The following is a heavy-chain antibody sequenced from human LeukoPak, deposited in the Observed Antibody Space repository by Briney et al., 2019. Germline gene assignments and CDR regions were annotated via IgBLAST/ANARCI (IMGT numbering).Heavy chain of an antibody. CDR3: ARSRAGRHDYGGPGWFDP. CDR1: GGSISSYY. Sequence: PSETLSLTCTVSGGSISSYYWSWIRQPPGKGLEWIGYIYYSGSTNYNPSLKSRVTISVDTSKNQFSLKLSSVTAADTAVYYCARSRAGRHDYGGPGWFDPWGQGTLVTVSS. D-gene: IGHD4-23*01. V-gene: IGHV4-59*08. CDR2: IYYSGST. J-gene: IGHJ5*02.